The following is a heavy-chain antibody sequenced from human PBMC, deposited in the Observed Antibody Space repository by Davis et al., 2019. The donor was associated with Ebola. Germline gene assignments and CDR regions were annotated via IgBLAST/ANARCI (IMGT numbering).Heavy chain of an antibody. CDR2: INTGNGNT. J-gene: IGHJ4*02. Sequence: AASVKVSCKASGYTFTSYAMHWVRQAPGQRLEWMGWINTGNGNTKYSQKFQGRVTITRDTSASTAYMELSSLRSEDTAVYYCARDVPSYSSSWYFDYWGQGTLVIVSS. D-gene: IGHD6-13*01. CDR3: ARDVPSYSSSWYFDY. V-gene: IGHV1-3*04. CDR1: GYTFTSYA.